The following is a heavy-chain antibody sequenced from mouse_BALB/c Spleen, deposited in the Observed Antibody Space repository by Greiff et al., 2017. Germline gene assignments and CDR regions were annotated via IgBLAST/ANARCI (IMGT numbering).Heavy chain of an antibody. CDR1: GFTFTDYY. Sequence: EVQVVESGGGLVQPGGSLRLSCATSGFTFTDYYMSWVRQPPGKALEWLGFIRNKANGYTTEYSASVKGRFTISRDNSQSILYLQMNTLRAEDSATYYCARELRLDYWGQGTTLTVSS. D-gene: IGHD1-2*01. J-gene: IGHJ2*01. CDR2: IRNKANGYTT. V-gene: IGHV7-3*02. CDR3: ARELRLDY.